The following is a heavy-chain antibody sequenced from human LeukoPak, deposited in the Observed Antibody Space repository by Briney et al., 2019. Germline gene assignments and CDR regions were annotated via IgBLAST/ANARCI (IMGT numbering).Heavy chain of an antibody. CDR2: IKQDGSEK. Sequence: PGGSLRLSCAASGFTFSSYWMSWVRQAPGKGLEWVANIKQDGSEKYYVDSVKGRFTISRDNAKNSLYLQMNSLRAEDTAVYYCASSWSHIFGYYYYYMDVWGKGTTVTVSS. CDR1: GFTFSSYW. D-gene: IGHD3-10*02. CDR3: ASSWSHIFGYYYYYMDV. J-gene: IGHJ6*03. V-gene: IGHV3-7*01.